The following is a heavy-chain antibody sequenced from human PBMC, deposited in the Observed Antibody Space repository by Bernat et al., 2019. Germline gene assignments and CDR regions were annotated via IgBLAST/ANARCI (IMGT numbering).Heavy chain of an antibody. D-gene: IGHD6-19*01. CDR1: GFTFSSYG. V-gene: IGHV3-30*18. Sequence: QVQLVESGGGVVQPGRSLRLSCAASGFTFSSYGMHWVRQAPGKGLEWVAVISYDGSNKYYADSVKGRFTISRDNSKNTLYLQMNSLRAEDTAVYYCAKVSSGWQPLTYYYYGMDVWGQGTTVTVSS. J-gene: IGHJ6*02. CDR2: ISYDGSNK. CDR3: AKVSSGWQPLTYYYYGMDV.